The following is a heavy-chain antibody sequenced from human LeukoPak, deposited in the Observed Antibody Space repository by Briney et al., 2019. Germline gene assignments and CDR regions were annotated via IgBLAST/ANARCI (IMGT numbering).Heavy chain of an antibody. Sequence: ASVKVSCKASGYTFTGYYMHWVRQAPGQGLEWMGWINPNSGGTNYAQKLQGRVTMTTDTSTSTAYMELRSLRSDDTAVYYCAMETMVRGVIGGNWFDPWGQGTLVTVSS. CDR2: INPNSGGT. V-gene: IGHV1-2*02. CDR3: AMETMVRGVIGGNWFDP. CDR1: GYTFTGYY. J-gene: IGHJ5*02. D-gene: IGHD3-10*01.